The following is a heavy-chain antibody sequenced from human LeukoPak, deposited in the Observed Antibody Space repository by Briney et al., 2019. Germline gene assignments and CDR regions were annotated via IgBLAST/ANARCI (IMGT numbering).Heavy chain of an antibody. V-gene: IGHV4-30-4*08. J-gene: IGHJ4*02. Sequence: SETLSLTCTVSGGSISSDDYYWSWIRQPPGKGLEWIGYIYYSGSTYYNPSLKSRVTISVDTSKNQFSLKLSSVTAADTAVYYCARVNTATLPFDYWGQGTLVTVSS. CDR1: GGSISSDDYY. CDR3: ARVNTATLPFDY. D-gene: IGHD5-18*01. CDR2: IYYSGST.